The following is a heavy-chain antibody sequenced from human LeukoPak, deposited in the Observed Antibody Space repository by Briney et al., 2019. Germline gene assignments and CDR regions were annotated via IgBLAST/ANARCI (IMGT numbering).Heavy chain of an antibody. Sequence: ASVKVSCKASGYTFTSYGISWVRQAPGQGLEWMGWISAYNGNTNYAQKLQGRVTMTTDTSTSTAYMELRSLRSDDTAVYYCARDQSTIFGVVIISNYYYGMDVWGQGTTVTVSS. CDR2: ISAYNGNT. CDR3: ARDQSTIFGVVIISNYYYGMDV. D-gene: IGHD3-3*01. J-gene: IGHJ6*02. CDR1: GYTFTSYG. V-gene: IGHV1-18*01.